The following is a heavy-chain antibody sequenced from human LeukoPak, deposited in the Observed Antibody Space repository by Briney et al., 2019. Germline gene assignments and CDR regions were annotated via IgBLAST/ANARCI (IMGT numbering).Heavy chain of an antibody. J-gene: IGHJ1*01. D-gene: IGHD3-22*01. Sequence: PGGSLRLSXAASGFTFSGYWMSWIRQAPGKGLERVANINLHGSVIHYVDSVKGRFTISRDNAKNLLYLQMNYLRAEDTALYYCATSDDSSGSDWGQGTLVTVSS. CDR2: INLHGSVI. CDR3: ATSDDSSGSD. V-gene: IGHV3-7*01. CDR1: GFTFSGYW.